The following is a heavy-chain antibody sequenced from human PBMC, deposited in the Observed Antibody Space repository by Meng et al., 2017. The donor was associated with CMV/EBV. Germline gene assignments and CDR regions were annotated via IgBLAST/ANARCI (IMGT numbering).Heavy chain of an antibody. CDR3: ARVWNYGTGYYYGMDV. D-gene: IGHD1-7*01. CDR1: GFSLSNARMG. J-gene: IGHJ6*02. CDR2: IFSNDEK. Sequence: SGPPLVKPTETLTLTCTLPGFSLSNARMGVSWIRQPPGKALEWLAHIFSNDEKSYSTSLKSRLTISKDTSKSQVVLTMTNMDPVDTATYYCARVWNYGTGYYYGMDVWGQGTTVTVSS. V-gene: IGHV2-26*01.